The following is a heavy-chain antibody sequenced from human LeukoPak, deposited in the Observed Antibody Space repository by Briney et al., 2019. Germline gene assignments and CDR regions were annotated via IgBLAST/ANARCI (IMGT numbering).Heavy chain of an antibody. CDR1: GYSFTSYW. Sequence: GDSLKISCKGSGYSFTSYWIGWVRQMPGKCLEWMGVIYPGDSDTRYSPSFQGHVTISADKSISTAYLQWSSLKASDTAMYYCARRGGATTHAFDIWGQGTMVTVSS. CDR3: ARRGGATTHAFDI. CDR2: IYPGDSDT. D-gene: IGHD5-24*01. J-gene: IGHJ3*02. V-gene: IGHV5-51*01.